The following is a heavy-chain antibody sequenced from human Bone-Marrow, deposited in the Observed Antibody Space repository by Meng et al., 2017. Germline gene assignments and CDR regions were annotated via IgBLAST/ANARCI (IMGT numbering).Heavy chain of an antibody. J-gene: IGHJ6*02. Sequence: ASVKVSCKTSGYTFTDHSMHWVRQAPGQGLEWLGWINPKSGVTIYAQKFQDRVTMTSDTSINTVYMELSRLRSDDKAVYHCARDRGTIFGVVIIDGDYYYGMDVWGQGTTVTVSS. CDR1: GYTFTDHS. CDR2: INPKSGVT. CDR3: ARDRGTIFGVVIIDGDYYYGMDV. D-gene: IGHD3-3*01. V-gene: IGHV1-2*02.